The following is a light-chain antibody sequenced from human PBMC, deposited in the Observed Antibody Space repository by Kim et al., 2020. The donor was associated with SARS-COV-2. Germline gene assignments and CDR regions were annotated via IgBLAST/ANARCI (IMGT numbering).Light chain of an antibody. CDR3: AIWYSNTWV. CDR2: YKSDSNK. CDR1: IGISVAIYN. V-gene: IGLV5-39*01. J-gene: IGLJ3*02. Sequence: FTCTLRIGISVAIYNISWYQQKPGSLPQFLLRYKSDSNKQQASGVPSRFSGSKDASTNAGLLVISGLQSQDEADYYCAIWYSNTWVFGGGTQLTVL.